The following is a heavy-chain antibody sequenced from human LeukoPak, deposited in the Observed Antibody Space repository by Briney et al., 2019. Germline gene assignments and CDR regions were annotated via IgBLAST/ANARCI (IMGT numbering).Heavy chain of an antibody. CDR2: IYYSGST. V-gene: IGHV4-59*01. Sequence: QTSETLSLTCTVSGDSISSYYWSWIRQPPGKGLEWIGYIYYSGSTNYNPSLKSRVTISVDTSKNQFSLKLNSVTAADTAVYYCARAGWYDYVWGSYRYPTYFDYWGQGTLVTVSS. CDR1: GDSISSYY. D-gene: IGHD3-16*02. CDR3: ARAGWYDYVWGSYRYPTYFDY. J-gene: IGHJ4*02.